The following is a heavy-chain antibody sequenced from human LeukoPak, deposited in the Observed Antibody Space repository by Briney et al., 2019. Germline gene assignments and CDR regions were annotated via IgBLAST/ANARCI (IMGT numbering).Heavy chain of an antibody. D-gene: IGHD2-21*01. CDR1: GFTFDDYA. CDR2: ISSSSSYI. J-gene: IGHJ3*02. V-gene: IGHV3-21*01. CDR3: ARDQKGLLNDAFDI. Sequence: GGSLRLPCAASGFTFDDYAMHWVRQAPGQGLEWVSSISSSSSYIYYAESLKSRFTISRGNAKNSLYLQMNSLRAEDTAVYYCARDQKGLLNDAFDIWGQGTMVTVSS.